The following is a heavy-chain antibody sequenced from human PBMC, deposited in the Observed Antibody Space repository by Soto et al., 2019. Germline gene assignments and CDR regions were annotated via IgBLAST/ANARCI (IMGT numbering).Heavy chain of an antibody. V-gene: IGHV4-30-2*01. CDR3: ASPVGATTGADYYYYYGMDV. D-gene: IGHD1-26*01. CDR1: GGSISSGGYS. J-gene: IGHJ6*02. CDR2: IYHSGST. Sequence: PSETLSLTCAVSGGSISSGGYSWSWIRQPPGKGLECIGYIYHSGSTYYNPSLKSRVTISVDTSKNQFSLKLSSVTAADTAVYYCASPVGATTGADYYYYYGMDVWGQGTTVTVSS.